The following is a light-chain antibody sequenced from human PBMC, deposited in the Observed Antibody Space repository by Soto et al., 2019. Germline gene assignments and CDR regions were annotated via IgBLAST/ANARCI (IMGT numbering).Light chain of an antibody. J-gene: IGLJ1*01. CDR1: SSDVGGYNY. CDR2: EVT. Sequence: QSALTQPASVSGSPGQSITISCTGTSSDVGGYNYVSWYQQHPGTAPKLTIYEVTNRPSGVSNCFSGSKSGNTASLTISGLQAEDEADYYCSSYTSTSTLVVFGTGTKVTVL. CDR3: SSYTSTSTLVV. V-gene: IGLV2-14*01.